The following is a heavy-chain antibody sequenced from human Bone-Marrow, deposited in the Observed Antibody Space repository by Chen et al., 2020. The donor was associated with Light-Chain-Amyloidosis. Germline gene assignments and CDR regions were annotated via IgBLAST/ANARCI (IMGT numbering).Heavy chain of an antibody. V-gene: IGHV3-20*04. CDR3: VRGTVTTRYFDY. Sequence: EVPLVESGGGVVRPGGSLRLSCAASGFTFDDFVMSWVRQVPGKGLEWVSGINWNGGSTGYAASVKGRFTVSRDNAKNSLYLEMNSLRAEDTALYYCVRGTVTTRYFDYWGQGILVTVSS. CDR1: GFTFDDFV. D-gene: IGHD4-17*01. CDR2: INWNGGST. J-gene: IGHJ4*02.